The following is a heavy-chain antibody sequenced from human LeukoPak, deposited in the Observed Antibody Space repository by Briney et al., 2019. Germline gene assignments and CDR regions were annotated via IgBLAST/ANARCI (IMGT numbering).Heavy chain of an antibody. V-gene: IGHV1-8*01. CDR2: MNPNTGNT. CDR1: VHTFPRFY. D-gene: IGHD5-24*01. J-gene: IGHJ4*02. CDR3: ARGRATTFDY. Sequence: ESLSREVSVHTFPRFYVQCVTGATRQGLEGMGWMNPNTGNTGYAQKFQGRVTMTRNTSISTAYMELSSLRSEDTAVYYCARGRATTFDYWGQGTLVTVSS.